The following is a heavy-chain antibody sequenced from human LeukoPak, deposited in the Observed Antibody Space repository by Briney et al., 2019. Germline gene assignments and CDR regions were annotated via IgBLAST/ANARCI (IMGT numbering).Heavy chain of an antibody. CDR1: GYTFTSYY. CDR3: ARDGYSSGYSRDAFDI. D-gene: IGHD3-22*01. V-gene: IGHV1-46*01. CDR2: INPSGGST. J-gene: IGHJ3*02. Sequence: ASVKVSCKASGYTFTSYYMHWVRQAPGQGLEWMGIINPSGGSTSYAQKFQGRVTMTRDTSTSTVYMELSSLRSEDTAVYYCARDGYSSGYSRDAFDIWGQGTMATVSS.